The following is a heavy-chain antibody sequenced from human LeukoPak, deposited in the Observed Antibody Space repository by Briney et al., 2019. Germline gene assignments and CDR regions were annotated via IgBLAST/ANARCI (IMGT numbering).Heavy chain of an antibody. CDR3: ARDGAYYDFWSGGYYYYMDV. Sequence: ASVKVSCKASGYTFTGYYMHWVRQAPGQGLEWMGWINPNSGGTNYAQKFQGRVTMTRDTSISTAYMELSRLRSDDTAVYYCARDGAYYDFWSGGYYYYMDVWGKGTTVTVSS. CDR2: INPNSGGT. CDR1: GYTFTGYY. V-gene: IGHV1-2*02. D-gene: IGHD3-3*01. J-gene: IGHJ6*03.